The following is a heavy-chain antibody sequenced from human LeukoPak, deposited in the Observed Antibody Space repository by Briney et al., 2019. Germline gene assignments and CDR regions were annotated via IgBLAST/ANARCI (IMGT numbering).Heavy chain of an antibody. Sequence: PGGSLRLSCAASGFTFSSYSINWVRQPPGKGLEWIGSMYYSGSTYYNPSLKCRVTISVDTSKNQFSLKLSSVTAADTAVYYCARHYDSSGGLGGSFDYWGQGTLVTVSS. D-gene: IGHD3-22*01. J-gene: IGHJ4*02. CDR2: MYYSGST. V-gene: IGHV4-39*01. CDR1: GFTFSSYSIN. CDR3: ARHYDSSGGLGGSFDY.